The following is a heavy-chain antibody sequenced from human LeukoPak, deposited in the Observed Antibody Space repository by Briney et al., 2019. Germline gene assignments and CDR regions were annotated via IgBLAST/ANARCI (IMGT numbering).Heavy chain of an antibody. V-gene: IGHV1-69*13. D-gene: IGHD6-13*01. CDR2: IIPIFGTA. CDR1: GGTFSSYA. J-gene: IGHJ6*02. Sequence: SVKVSCKASGGTFSSYAISWVRQAPGQGLEWMGGIIPIFGTANYAQKFQGRVTITADESTSTACMELSSLRSEDTAVYYCAREGYSSTPRYYYYGMDVWGQGTTVTVSS. CDR3: AREGYSSTPRYYYYGMDV.